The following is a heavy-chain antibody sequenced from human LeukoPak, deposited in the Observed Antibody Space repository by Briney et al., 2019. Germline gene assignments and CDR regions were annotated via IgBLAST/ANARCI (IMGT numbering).Heavy chain of an antibody. D-gene: IGHD2-2*01. V-gene: IGHV4-31*03. Sequence: SETLSLTCTVSGGSISSGGYYWSWIRQHPGKGLDWIGNIYYIGSTYYNPSLKSRVTISVDTSKNQFSLKLSSVTAADTAVYYCARGGSYCSSTSCLERYFDYWGQGTLVTVSS. J-gene: IGHJ4*02. CDR1: GGSISSGGYY. CDR3: ARGGSYCSSTSCLERYFDY. CDR2: IYYIGST.